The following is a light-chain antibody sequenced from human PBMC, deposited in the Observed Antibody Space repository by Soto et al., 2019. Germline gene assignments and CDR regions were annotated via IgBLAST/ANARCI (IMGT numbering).Light chain of an antibody. Sequence: EIVLTQNPGTRSFPPGERRTLSCMAIQSVTTYLAWYQQKPGQAPRLLIYDASNRATGIPARFSGSGSGTDFTLTISSLEPEDFAVYYCQQRSNWPPLISFGQGIRLEIK. CDR3: QQRSNWPPLIS. J-gene: IGKJ5*01. CDR2: DAS. CDR1: QSVTTY. V-gene: IGKV3-11*01.